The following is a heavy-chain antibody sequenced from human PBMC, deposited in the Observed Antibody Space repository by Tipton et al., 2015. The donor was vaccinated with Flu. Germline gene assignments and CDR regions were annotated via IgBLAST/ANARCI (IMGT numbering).Heavy chain of an antibody. D-gene: IGHD1-26*01. V-gene: IGHV3-53*01. CDR2: IYSGGST. CDR3: ARLPSGSYFSPYFDS. J-gene: IGHJ4*02. CDR1: GLSVSNNY. Sequence: SLRLSCAASGLSVSNNYMSWVRQAPGKGLEWVSVIYSGGSTYYADSVKGRFTISRDDSENTLFLQMNSLRAEDTAVYYCARLPSGSYFSPYFDSWGQGTLVTVSS.